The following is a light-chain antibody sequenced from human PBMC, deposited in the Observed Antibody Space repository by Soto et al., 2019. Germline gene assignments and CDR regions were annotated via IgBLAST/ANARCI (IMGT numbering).Light chain of an antibody. Sequence: EIVLTQSPGTLSLSPGERATLSCRASQSFSSRYAAWYQQKPGQAPRLLISGASSRATGIPDRFSGSGSGTAFTLTISGLEDYDMEVCYCYEYGRSPTFGQGTKVDIK. CDR3: YEYGRSPT. CDR2: GAS. J-gene: IGKJ1*01. CDR1: QSFSSRY. V-gene: IGKV3-20*01.